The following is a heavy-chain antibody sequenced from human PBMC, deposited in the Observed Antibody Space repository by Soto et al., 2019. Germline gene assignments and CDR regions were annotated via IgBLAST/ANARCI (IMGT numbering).Heavy chain of an antibody. D-gene: IGHD3-9*01. CDR2: IYPGDSDT. V-gene: IGHV5-51*01. J-gene: IGHJ5*02. Sequence: ESLKVSFKGSGYRFTSYWIGWVRQMPGKGLEWMGIIYPGDSDTRYSPSFQGQVTISADKSISTAYLHWSSLKASDTAMYYCARLRTGYHENWFDPWGQGTLVTVSS. CDR3: ARLRTGYHENWFDP. CDR1: GYRFTSYW.